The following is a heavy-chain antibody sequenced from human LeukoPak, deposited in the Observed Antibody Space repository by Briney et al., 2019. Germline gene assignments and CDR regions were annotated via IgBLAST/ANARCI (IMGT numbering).Heavy chain of an antibody. J-gene: IGHJ4*02. D-gene: IGHD3-10*01. V-gene: IGHV1-69*13. CDR3: ARASLGSYSFRFDY. Sequence: SVKVSCKASGGTFGSYAISWVRQAPGRGLEWMGGIIPIFGTADYAQKFQGRVTITDDESRSTAYMELSSLTSEDTAVYYCARASLGSYSFRFDYWGQGTLVTLSS. CDR2: IIPIFGTA. CDR1: GGTFGSYA.